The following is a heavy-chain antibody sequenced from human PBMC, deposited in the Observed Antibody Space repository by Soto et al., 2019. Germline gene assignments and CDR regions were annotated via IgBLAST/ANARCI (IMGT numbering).Heavy chain of an antibody. J-gene: IGHJ4*02. Sequence: EVQLVESGGGLVKPGGSLRLSCAASGFSISNAWMTWVRQAPGKGLEWVGRIKRKTDGGTTEYAAPVKGRFTISRDDSKTTLYLQMNSLKTDETAVYYCTSYTYGSSTDGGKGTLVTVSS. CDR3: TSYTYGSSTD. V-gene: IGHV3-15*01. CDR2: IKRKTDGGTT. D-gene: IGHD1-26*01. CDR1: GFSISNAW.